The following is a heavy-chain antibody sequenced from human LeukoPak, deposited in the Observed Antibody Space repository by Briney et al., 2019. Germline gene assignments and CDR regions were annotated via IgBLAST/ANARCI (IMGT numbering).Heavy chain of an antibody. CDR1: GFTFSSYA. CDR2: ITDSSGST. Sequence: SGGSLRLSCAASGFTFSSYAMRWVRQAPGKGLEWVSGITDSSGSTYYTDSVKGRFTISRDNSKNTLYLQMNSLRGEDTAVYYCAKVGYSSSFHWLDPWGQGTLVTVSS. D-gene: IGHD6-13*01. J-gene: IGHJ5*02. CDR3: AKVGYSSSFHWLDP. V-gene: IGHV3-23*01.